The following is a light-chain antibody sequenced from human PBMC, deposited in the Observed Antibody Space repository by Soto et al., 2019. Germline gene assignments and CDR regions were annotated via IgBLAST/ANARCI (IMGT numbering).Light chain of an antibody. Sequence: DIQMTQSPPSLSASVGDRVTITCRASQGISKYLAWYQQKPGKPPKLLIYGASTLRPGVPSRFSGSGSETDFTLTISSLRPEDVATYYCQKYNSVPRTFGQGTKVEIK. CDR1: QGISKY. V-gene: IGKV1-27*01. CDR3: QKYNSVPRT. J-gene: IGKJ1*01. CDR2: GAS.